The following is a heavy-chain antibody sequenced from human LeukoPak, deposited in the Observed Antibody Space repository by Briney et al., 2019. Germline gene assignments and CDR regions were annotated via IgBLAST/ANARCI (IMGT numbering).Heavy chain of an antibody. V-gene: IGHV4-39*01. CDR1: GGSISSSGYY. J-gene: IGHJ5*02. CDR2: VYYGGST. Sequence: SETLSLTCTVSGGSISSSGYYWGWIRQPPGKGLEWIGNVYYGGSTYYNPSLKSRVTISVDTSKNQFSLKLSSVTAADTAVYYCARHDYGAKWFDPWGQGTLVTVSS. CDR3: ARHDYGAKWFDP. D-gene: IGHD4-17*01.